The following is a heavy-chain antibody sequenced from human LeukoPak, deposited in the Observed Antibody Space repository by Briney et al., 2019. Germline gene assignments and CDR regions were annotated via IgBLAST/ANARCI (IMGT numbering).Heavy chain of an antibody. D-gene: IGHD6-13*01. V-gene: IGHV1-18*01. Sequence: ASVKVSCKASGYTFTSYGISWVRQAPGQGLEWMGWISAYNGNTNYAQKLQGRVTMTTDTSTSTAYMELRSLRSDDTAVYYCARPRLKYSSSWYATDYWGQGTLVTVSS. CDR2: ISAYNGNT. J-gene: IGHJ4*02. CDR3: ARPRLKYSSSWYATDY. CDR1: GYTFTSYG.